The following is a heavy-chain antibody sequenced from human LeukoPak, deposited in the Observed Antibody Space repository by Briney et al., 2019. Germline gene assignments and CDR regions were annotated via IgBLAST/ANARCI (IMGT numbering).Heavy chain of an antibody. V-gene: IGHV3-11*01. CDR3: ASGYYDSSGYYRDY. Sequence: PGGSLRLSCAASGFTFSDYYMSWIRQAPGKGLEWVSYISGSGSTIYYADSVKGRFTISRDNAKNSLYLQMNSLRAEDTAVYYCASGYYDSSGYYRDYWGQGTLVTVSS. CDR2: ISGSGSTI. J-gene: IGHJ4*02. D-gene: IGHD3-22*01. CDR1: GFTFSDYY.